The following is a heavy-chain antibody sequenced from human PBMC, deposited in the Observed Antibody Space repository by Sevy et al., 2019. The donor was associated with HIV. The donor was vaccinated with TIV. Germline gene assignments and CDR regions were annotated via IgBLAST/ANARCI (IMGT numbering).Heavy chain of an antibody. V-gene: IGHV3-21*01. CDR2: ISSTSTYI. CDR1: GFTFSSCT. J-gene: IGHJ4*02. D-gene: IGHD5-12*01. Sequence: GGSLRLSCVASGFTFSSCTLNWVRQAPGKGLEWVSSISSTSTYIYYADSVKGRFTISRDNSKNSLYLRMNSLRAEDTAVYFCARYPGYGGYISPFDYWGQGTLVTVSS. CDR3: ARYPGYGGYISPFDY.